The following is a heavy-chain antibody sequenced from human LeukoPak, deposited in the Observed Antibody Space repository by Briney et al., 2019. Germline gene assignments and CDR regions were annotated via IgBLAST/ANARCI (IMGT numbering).Heavy chain of an antibody. CDR3: AKESSGSWFEYNWFDP. D-gene: IGHD6-13*01. J-gene: IGHJ5*02. V-gene: IGHV3-23*01. CDR2: ISGSGGST. Sequence: PGGSLRLSCAASGFTFSSYAMSWVRQAPGKGLEWVSAISGSGGSTYYADSVKGRFTISRDNSKNTLYLQMNSLRAEDTAVYYCAKESSGSWFEYNWFDPWGQGTLVTVSS. CDR1: GFTFSSYA.